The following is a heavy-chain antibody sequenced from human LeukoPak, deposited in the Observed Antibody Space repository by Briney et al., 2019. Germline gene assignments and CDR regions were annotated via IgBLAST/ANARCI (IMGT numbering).Heavy chain of an antibody. CDR1: GFTFSSYW. CDR2: IKQDGSEK. CDR3: ARDRGWLQSDY. Sequence: GGSLRLSCAASGFTFSSYWMSWVRQAPGKGLEWVANIKQDGSEKYYVDSVKGRFTISRDNAKNSLYLEMNSLSAEDTAVYYCARDRGWLQSDYWGQGALVTVSS. V-gene: IGHV3-7*03. D-gene: IGHD5-24*01. J-gene: IGHJ4*02.